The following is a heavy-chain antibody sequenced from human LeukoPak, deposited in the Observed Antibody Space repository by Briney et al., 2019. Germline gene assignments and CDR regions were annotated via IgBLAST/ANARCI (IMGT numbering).Heavy chain of an antibody. Sequence: GGTLRLSCAASGFIFSSHGMNWVRQAPGKGLEWVSGISRIGGSTHYADSVKGRFTISRDNSKNILYLQMNSLRAEDTALYYCAKDFVGTGNFRGGDYWGQGTLVTVSS. CDR1: GFIFSSHG. CDR3: AKDFVGTGNFRGGDY. V-gene: IGHV3-23*01. D-gene: IGHD1-1*01. CDR2: ISRIGGST. J-gene: IGHJ4*02.